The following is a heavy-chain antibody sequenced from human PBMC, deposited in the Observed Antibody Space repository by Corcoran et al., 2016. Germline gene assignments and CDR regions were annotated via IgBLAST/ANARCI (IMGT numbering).Heavy chain of an antibody. CDR1: GGSISSYY. J-gene: IGHJ5*02. V-gene: IGHV4-59*01. CDR2: IYYSGST. Sequence: QVQLQESGPGLVKPSETLSLTCTVSGGSISSYYWSWIRQPPGKGLEWIGYIYYSGSTNYNPSLKSRVTISVDTSKNQFSLKLSSVTAADTAVYYWASKGPGYCSGGSCYSGWFDPWGQGTLVTVSS. D-gene: IGHD2-15*01. CDR3: ASKGPGYCSGGSCYSGWFDP.